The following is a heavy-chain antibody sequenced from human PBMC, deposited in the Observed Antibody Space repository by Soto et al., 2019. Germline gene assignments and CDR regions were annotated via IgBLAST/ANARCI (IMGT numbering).Heavy chain of an antibody. Sequence: QVQLVQSGAEVKKPGSSVKVSCKASGGTFSSYAISWVRQAPGQGLEWMGVIVPMLGTANYAQKFQGRVTITADESTSTAYMELTSLRSEDTAVYDCAREGTAMNIGYWGPGTLITVSS. CDR2: IVPMLGTA. CDR1: GGTFSSYA. D-gene: IGHD5-18*01. J-gene: IGHJ4*02. CDR3: AREGTAMNIGY. V-gene: IGHV1-69*01.